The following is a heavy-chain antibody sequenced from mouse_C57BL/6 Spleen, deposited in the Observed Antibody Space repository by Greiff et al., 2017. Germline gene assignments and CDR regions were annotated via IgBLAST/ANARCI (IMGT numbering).Heavy chain of an antibody. Sequence: QVQLQQSGAELVRPGTSVKMSCKASGYTFTNYWIGWAKQRPGHGLEWIGDIYPGGGYTNYNEKFKGKATLTADKSSSTAYMQFRSLTSEDSAIYFCARVDWDGNDYYALDYWGQGTSVTVSS. CDR1: GYTFTNYW. V-gene: IGHV1-63*01. CDR3: ARVDWDGNDYYALDY. D-gene: IGHD4-1*01. J-gene: IGHJ4*01. CDR2: IYPGGGYT.